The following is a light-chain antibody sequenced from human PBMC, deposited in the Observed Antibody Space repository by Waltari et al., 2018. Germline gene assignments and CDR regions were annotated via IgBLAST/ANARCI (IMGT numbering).Light chain of an antibody. J-gene: IGKJ1*01. CDR3: QQYNNWPPWT. V-gene: IGKV3-15*01. Sequence: ETVMTQSPATLSVSPGERATLSCRTSHTISSNLAWYQQNPGQAPRLLIYCASIRATGIPARFRGSGFWTEFTLTISSLQSEDFAVYYCQQYNNWPPWTFGQGTKVEIK. CDR1: HTISSN. CDR2: CAS.